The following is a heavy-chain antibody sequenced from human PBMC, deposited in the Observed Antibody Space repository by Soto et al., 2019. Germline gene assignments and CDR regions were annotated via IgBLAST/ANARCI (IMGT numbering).Heavy chain of an antibody. CDR1: GFTFSSYS. CDR3: ARGGRVGLYYYYYMDV. V-gene: IGHV3-21*01. D-gene: IGHD1-26*01. CDR2: ISSSSSYI. Sequence: PGGSLRLSCAASGFTFSSYSMNWVRQAPGKGLEWVSSISSSSSYIYYADSVKGRFTISRDNAKNSLYLQMNSLRAEDTVVYYCARGGRVGLYYYYYMDVWGKGTTVTVSS. J-gene: IGHJ6*03.